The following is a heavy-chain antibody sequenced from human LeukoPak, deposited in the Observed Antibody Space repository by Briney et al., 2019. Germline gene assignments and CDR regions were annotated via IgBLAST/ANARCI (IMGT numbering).Heavy chain of an antibody. CDR3: ARAASHPLYYYYYMDV. V-gene: IGHV1-8*01. CDR2: MNPNSSNT. D-gene: IGHD6-25*01. CDR1: GYTFTSYD. Sequence: ASVKGSCKASGYTFTSYDINWVRQATGQGLEWMGWMNPNSSNTGYAQKFQGRVTMTRNTSISTAYMELSSLRSEDTAVYYCARAASHPLYYYYYMDVWGKGTTVTVSS. J-gene: IGHJ6*03.